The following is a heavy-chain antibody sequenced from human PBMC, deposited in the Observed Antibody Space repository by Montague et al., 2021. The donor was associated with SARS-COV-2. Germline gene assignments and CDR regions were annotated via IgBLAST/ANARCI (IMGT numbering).Heavy chain of an antibody. CDR2: IYYSGST. V-gene: IGHV4-39*01. D-gene: IGHD3-9*01. CDR1: GGSISSSSYY. J-gene: IGHJ6*02. CDR3: ARQVAARYFDWLLDGIDV. Sequence: SETLSLTCTVSGGSISSSSYYWDWIRQPPRKGLEWIGSIYYSGSTYYNPSLKSRVTISVDTSKNQFSLKLSSVTAADTAVYYCARQVAARYFDWLLDGIDVWGQGTTVTVSS.